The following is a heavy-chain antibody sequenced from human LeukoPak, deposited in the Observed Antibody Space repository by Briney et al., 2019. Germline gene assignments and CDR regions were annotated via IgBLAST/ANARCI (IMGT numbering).Heavy chain of an antibody. CDR1: GGASSGYY. V-gene: IGHV4-34*01. D-gene: IGHD2-21*01. CDR3: ARGPGYALFRIWFDP. Sequence: SETLSLTCAVYGGASSGYYWSWIRQPPGKGLEWIVEISHSGSTNYNPSLKSRVTISVDTSKNQFSLKLSSVTAADTAVYYCARGPGYALFRIWFDPWGQGTLVTVSS. CDR2: ISHSGST. J-gene: IGHJ5*02.